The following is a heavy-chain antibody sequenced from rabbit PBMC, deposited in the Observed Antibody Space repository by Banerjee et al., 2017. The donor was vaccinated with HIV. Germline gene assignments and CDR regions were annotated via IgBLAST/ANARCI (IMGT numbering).Heavy chain of an antibody. CDR1: GFDFSSYYM. D-gene: IGHD1-1*01. CDR2: IYAGKGAT. Sequence: QEQLKETGGGLVQPGGSLTLSCKASGFDFSSYYMSWVRQAPGKGLEWIGGIYAGKGATDYASWVNGRFTISKTSSTTVTLQMTSLTAADTATYFCARIDDSGVRYFNLWGPGTLVTVS. J-gene: IGHJ4*01. CDR3: ARIDDSGVRYFNL. V-gene: IGHV1S45*01.